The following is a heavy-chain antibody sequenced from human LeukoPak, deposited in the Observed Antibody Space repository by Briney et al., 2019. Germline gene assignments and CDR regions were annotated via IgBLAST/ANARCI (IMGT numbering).Heavy chain of an antibody. CDR2: INTNTGNP. Sequence: ASVKVSCKASGYTFTSYAMNWVRQAPGQGLEWMGWINTNTGNPTYAQGFTGRFVFSLDTSVSTAYLQISSLKAEDTAVYYCAGAHVLWQQLSNNWFDPWGQGTLVTVSS. D-gene: IGHD6-13*01. V-gene: IGHV7-4-1*02. J-gene: IGHJ5*02. CDR3: AGAHVLWQQLSNNWFDP. CDR1: GYTFTSYA.